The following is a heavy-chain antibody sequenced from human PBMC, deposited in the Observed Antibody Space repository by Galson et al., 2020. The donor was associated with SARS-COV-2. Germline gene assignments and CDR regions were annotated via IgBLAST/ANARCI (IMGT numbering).Heavy chain of an antibody. Sequence: GESLKISCKGSGYSFTSYWIGWVRQMPGKGLEWMGIIYPGDSDTRYSPSFQGQVTISADKSISTAYLQWSSLKASDTAMYYCARHSGYSYKAGKLTKLNYYYYYYMDVWGKGTTVTVSS. J-gene: IGHJ6*03. D-gene: IGHD5-18*01. CDR3: ARHSGYSYKAGKLTKLNYYYYYYMDV. CDR2: IYPGDSDT. V-gene: IGHV5-51*01. CDR1: GYSFTSYW.